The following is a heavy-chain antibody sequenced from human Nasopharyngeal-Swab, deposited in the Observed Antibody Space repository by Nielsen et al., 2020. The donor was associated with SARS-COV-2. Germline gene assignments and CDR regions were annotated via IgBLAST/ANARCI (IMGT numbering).Heavy chain of an antibody. CDR3: ARVGGDYYYYYMDV. D-gene: IGHD2-21*01. Sequence: WIRQPPGKGLEWIGNIYYSGSTYYNPSLKSRVTISVDRSKNQFSLKLSSVTAADTAVYYCARVGGDYYYYYMDVWGKGTTVTVSS. V-gene: IGHV4-39*07. CDR2: IYYSGST. J-gene: IGHJ6*03.